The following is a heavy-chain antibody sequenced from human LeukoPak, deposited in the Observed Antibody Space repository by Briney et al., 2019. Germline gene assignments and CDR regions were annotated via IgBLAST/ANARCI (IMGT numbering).Heavy chain of an antibody. Sequence: SETLSLTCTVSGVSISGNYWSWIRQPPGKGLEWIGYIFYTGSTNYNPSLKSRVTILLDTSKNQFSLKLSSVSAADTAVYYCATEGYYDSSGYYNDYWGQGTLVTVSS. CDR1: GVSISGNY. D-gene: IGHD3-22*01. V-gene: IGHV4-59*01. CDR2: IFYTGST. CDR3: ATEGYYDSSGYYNDY. J-gene: IGHJ4*02.